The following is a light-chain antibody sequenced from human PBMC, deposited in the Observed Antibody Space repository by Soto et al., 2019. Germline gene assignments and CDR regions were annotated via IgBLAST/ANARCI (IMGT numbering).Light chain of an antibody. V-gene: IGLV2-8*01. CDR3: SSYAGSKMGV. CDR1: NSDVGRYKF. J-gene: IGLJ1*01. CDR2: EVT. Sequence: QSVLTQPPSASGSPGQSLTISCTGTNSDVGRYKFVSWYQQHPGKAPKLIIYEVTQRPSGVPDRFSASKSGSTASLTVSGLQAEDEADYYCSSYAGSKMGVFGTGTKVTVL.